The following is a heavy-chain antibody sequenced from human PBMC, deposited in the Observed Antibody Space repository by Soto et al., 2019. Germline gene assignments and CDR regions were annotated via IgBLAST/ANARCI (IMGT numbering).Heavy chain of an antibody. D-gene: IGHD6-13*01. CDR3: ARGSPLSGYSSSWYWFDP. J-gene: IGHJ5*02. Sequence: SXTLSLTCTVSGGSVSSGSYCWSWIRQPPGKAPEWIGYIYYSGSTNYNPSLKSRVTISVDTSKNQFSLKLSSVTAADTAVYYCARGSPLSGYSSSWYWFDPWGQGTLVTVSS. CDR2: IYYSGST. CDR1: GGSVSSGSYC. V-gene: IGHV4-61*01.